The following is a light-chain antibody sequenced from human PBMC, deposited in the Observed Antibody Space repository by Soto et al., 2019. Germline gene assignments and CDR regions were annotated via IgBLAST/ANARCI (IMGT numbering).Light chain of an antibody. CDR2: KVS. CDR1: QGLGNTY. CDR3: LQATLWPYT. J-gene: IGKJ2*01. Sequence: DVVMTQSPLSLPVTLGQPASISCRSSQGLGNTYLNWFHQRPGQSPRRLIYKVSNRDSGVPDRFSGSGSGPAFTLTISRVEAEDVGLDFCLQATLWPYTFGQGTKLEI. V-gene: IGKV2-30*01.